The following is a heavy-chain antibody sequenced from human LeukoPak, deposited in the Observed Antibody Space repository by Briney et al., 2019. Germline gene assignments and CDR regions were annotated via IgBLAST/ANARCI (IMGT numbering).Heavy chain of an antibody. D-gene: IGHD2-2*01. J-gene: IGHJ4*02. Sequence: PGGSLRLSCAGSRFTVSSHGIHWHRPAPGKGLVGVAVICLGVNCQYYTESVKGRLAISKDNYKNMMYLQMNSLRAEDTAVYYCARGRPRDCSSTSCYVSNDYWGQGTLVSVSS. CDR1: RFTVSSHG. CDR2: ICLGVNCQ. CDR3: ARGRPRDCSSTSCYVSNDY. V-gene: IGHV3-33*01.